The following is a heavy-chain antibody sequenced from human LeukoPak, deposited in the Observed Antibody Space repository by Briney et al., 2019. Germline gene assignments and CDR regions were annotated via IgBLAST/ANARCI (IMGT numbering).Heavy chain of an antibody. CDR2: INPNSGGT. CDR3: ARDRRMTFGGVIVLDY. Sequence: GASVKVSCKASGYTFTGYHMHWVRQAPGQGLEWMGWINPNSGGTNYAQKFQGRVTMTRDTSISTAYMELSRLRSDDTAVYYCARDRRMTFGGVIVLDYWGQGTLVTVSS. CDR1: GYTFTGYH. V-gene: IGHV1-2*02. J-gene: IGHJ4*02. D-gene: IGHD3-16*02.